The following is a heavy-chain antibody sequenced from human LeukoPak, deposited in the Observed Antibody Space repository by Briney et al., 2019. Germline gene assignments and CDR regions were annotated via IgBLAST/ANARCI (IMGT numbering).Heavy chain of an antibody. V-gene: IGHV3-21*06. CDR2: IGPTGFDR. Sequence: GGSLRLSCTTSGLTFSTSGFNWVRKAPGKGLEWVASIGPTGFDRYHADSIKGRFTISRDNANNFLYLQMDSLRAEDTAVYYCATETNGRHYDYWGQGTLLTVSS. CDR3: ATETNGRHYDY. D-gene: IGHD1-14*01. CDR1: GLTFSTSG. J-gene: IGHJ4*02.